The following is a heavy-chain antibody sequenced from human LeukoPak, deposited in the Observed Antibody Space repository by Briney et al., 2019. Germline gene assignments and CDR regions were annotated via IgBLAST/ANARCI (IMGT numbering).Heavy chain of an antibody. J-gene: IGHJ4*02. V-gene: IGHV1-18*01. CDR1: GYTFTSYG. CDR3: ARDLPRSSPDY. Sequence: EASVKVSCKASGYTFTSYGISWVRQAPGQGLEWMGWISAYNGNTNYAQKVQGRVAMTTDTSTSTAYMELRSLRSDDTAVYYCARDLPRSSPDYWGQGTLVTVSS. D-gene: IGHD6-6*01. CDR2: ISAYNGNT.